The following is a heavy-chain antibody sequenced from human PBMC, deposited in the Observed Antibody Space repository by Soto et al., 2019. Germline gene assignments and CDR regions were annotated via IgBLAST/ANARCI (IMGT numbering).Heavy chain of an antibody. J-gene: IGHJ3*02. CDR2: ISAYNGNT. D-gene: IGHD2-2*01. CDR1: GYTFTSYG. CDR3: ARARADIVVVPAAALPGVGAFDI. V-gene: IGHV1-18*01. Sequence: ASVKVSCKASGYTFTSYGISWVRQAPGQGLEWMGWISAYNGNTNYAQKLQGRVTMTTDTSTSTAYMELRSLRSDDTAVYYCARARADIVVVPAAALPGVGAFDIWGQGTMVTVS.